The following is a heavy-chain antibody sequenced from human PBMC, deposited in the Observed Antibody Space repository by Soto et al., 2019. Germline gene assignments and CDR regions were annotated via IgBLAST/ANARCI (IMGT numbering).Heavy chain of an antibody. CDR3: ARQAGSAFDY. V-gene: IGHV4-59*08. CDR2: IYYSGST. J-gene: IGHJ4*02. Sequence: SETLSLTCTVSGGSISSYYWSWIRQPPGKGLEWIGYIYYSGSTNYNPSLKSRVTISVDTSKNQFSLKLSSVTAADTAVYYCARQAGSAFDYWGQGTLVTVSS. CDR1: GGSISSYY. D-gene: IGHD2-15*01.